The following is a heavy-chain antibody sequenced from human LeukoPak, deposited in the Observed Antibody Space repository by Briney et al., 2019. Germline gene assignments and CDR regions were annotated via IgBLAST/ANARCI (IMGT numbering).Heavy chain of an antibody. V-gene: IGHV3-64*01. CDR1: GFTFSTYA. D-gene: IGHD1-14*01. Sequence: GGSLRLSCAASGFTFSTYAMHWVRQAPGKGLEYVSAISSNGGSTYYANSVKGRFTISRDNSKNTLYLQMGSLRAEDTAVYYCATETNGRHYDYWGQGTLLTVSS. J-gene: IGHJ4*02. CDR2: ISSNGGST. CDR3: ATETNGRHYDY.